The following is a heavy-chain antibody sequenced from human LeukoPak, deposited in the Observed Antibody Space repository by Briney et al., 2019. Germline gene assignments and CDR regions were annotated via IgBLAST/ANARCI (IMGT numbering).Heavy chain of an antibody. CDR3: ARENLPYYFDY. CDR2: IYYSGST. J-gene: IGHJ4*02. CDR1: GGSISSGDYY. V-gene: IGHV4-30-4*08. Sequence: SETLSLTCTVSGGSISSGDYYWSWIRQPPGKGLEWIGYIYYSGSTYYNPSLKSRVTISVDASKNQFSLKLSSVTAADTAVYYCARENLPYYFDYWGQGTLVTVSS.